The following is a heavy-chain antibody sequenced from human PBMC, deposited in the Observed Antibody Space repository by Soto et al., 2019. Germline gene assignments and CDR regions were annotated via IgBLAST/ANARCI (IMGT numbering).Heavy chain of an antibody. D-gene: IGHD3-3*01. Sequence: GESLKISCKGSGYSFTSYWIGWVRQMPGKGLEWMGIIYPGDSGTRYSPSFQGQVTISADKSISTAYLQWSSLKASDTAMYYCARQDNDFWSGYYTGIDYWGQGTLVTVSS. CDR3: ARQDNDFWSGYYTGIDY. J-gene: IGHJ4*02. V-gene: IGHV5-51*01. CDR2: IYPGDSGT. CDR1: GYSFTSYW.